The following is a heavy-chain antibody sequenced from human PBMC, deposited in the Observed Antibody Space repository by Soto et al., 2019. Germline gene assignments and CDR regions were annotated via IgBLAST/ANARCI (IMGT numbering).Heavy chain of an antibody. J-gene: IGHJ3*02. CDR2: ISTSTGNT. D-gene: IGHD6-6*01. V-gene: IGHV1-18*04. CDR3: ARGEGMAARHDGYDI. CDR1: GYTFTNYD. Sequence: QVRLVQSGTEVKKPGASVKVTCKASGYTFTNYDVTWVRQAPGQGLEWMGWISTSTGNTNYAQKLQGRLTMTTDTSASTAYMELRSLRSDDTAVYYCARGEGMAARHDGYDIWGQGTMVTVSS.